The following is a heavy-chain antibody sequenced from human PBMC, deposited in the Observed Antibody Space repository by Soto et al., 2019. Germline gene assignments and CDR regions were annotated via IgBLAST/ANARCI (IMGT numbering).Heavy chain of an antibody. V-gene: IGHV4-4*07. Sequence: QVQLQESGPGLLRPSETLSLTCSVSGSSFTGDYWSWIRQPAGKGLEWIGRVFGNGGGTPMYNSSRKNGVTMSVDPPMTQFSLKRTSVTAADRAVYYCARDLPPYDRSKQPAGAFEAWGKGILVTVFS. CDR2: VFGNGGGTP. CDR1: GSSFTGDY. J-gene: IGHJ5*02. D-gene: IGHD3-22*01. CDR3: ARDLPPYDRSKQPAGAFEA.